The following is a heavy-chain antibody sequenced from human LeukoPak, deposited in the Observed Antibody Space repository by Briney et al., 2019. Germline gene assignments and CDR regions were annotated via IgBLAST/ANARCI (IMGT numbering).Heavy chain of an antibody. CDR2: IYYSGST. CDR3: ARQGNVAYYYDSSGYRAFDY. CDR1: GGSISSYY. Sequence: PSETLSLTCTVSGGSISSYYWSWIRQPPGKGLEWIGYIYYSGSTNYNPSLKSRVTISVDTSKNQFSLKLSSVTAADTAVYYCARQGNVAYYYDSSGYRAFDYWGQGTLVTVSS. J-gene: IGHJ4*02. D-gene: IGHD3-22*01. V-gene: IGHV4-59*08.